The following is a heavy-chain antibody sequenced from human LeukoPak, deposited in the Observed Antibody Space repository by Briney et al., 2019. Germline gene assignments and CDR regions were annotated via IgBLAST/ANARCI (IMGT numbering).Heavy chain of an antibody. D-gene: IGHD1-26*01. CDR3: ARDVATWEATDY. J-gene: IGHJ4*02. CDR1: GGTFSSYA. V-gene: IGHV1-69*06. CDR2: IIPMFGTA. Sequence: SVKVSCKASGGTFSSYAFSWVRQAPGQGLEWMGGIIPMFGTANYAQKFQGRVTITADKSTSTAYMELSSLRSEDTAVYYCARDVATWEATDYWGQGTLVTVSS.